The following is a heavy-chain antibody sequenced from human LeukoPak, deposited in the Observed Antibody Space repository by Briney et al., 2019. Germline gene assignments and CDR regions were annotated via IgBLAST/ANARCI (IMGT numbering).Heavy chain of an antibody. Sequence: RTGGSLRLSCAASGFTFDDYGLSWVRQAPGKGLEWVSGINWNGGSTGYADSVKGRFTISRDNAKKSLYLQMHSLRAEDTAVYYCARGMDIVVVVADGGYMDVWGKGTTVTVSS. CDR3: ARGMDIVVVVADGGYMDV. CDR2: INWNGGST. D-gene: IGHD2-15*01. J-gene: IGHJ6*03. CDR1: GFTFDDYG. V-gene: IGHV3-20*04.